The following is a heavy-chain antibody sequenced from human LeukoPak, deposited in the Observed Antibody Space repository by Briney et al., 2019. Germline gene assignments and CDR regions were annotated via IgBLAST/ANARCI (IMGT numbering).Heavy chain of an antibody. CDR2: ISYDGSNK. J-gene: IGHJ4*02. Sequence: GGSLRLSCAASGFTFSSYAMHWVRQAPGKGLEWVAVISYDGSNKYYADSVKGRFTISRDNSKNTLYLQMNSLRAEDTAVYYCARDGETYYYDSSGYLDFDYWGQGTLVTVSS. CDR3: ARDGETYYYDSSGYLDFDY. D-gene: IGHD3-22*01. CDR1: GFTFSSYA. V-gene: IGHV3-30-3*01.